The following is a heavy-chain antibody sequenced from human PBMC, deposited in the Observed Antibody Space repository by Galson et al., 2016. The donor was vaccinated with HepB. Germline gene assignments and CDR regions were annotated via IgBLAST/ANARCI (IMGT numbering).Heavy chain of an antibody. CDR1: GFTFDDYA. CDR2: ISWNSAKI. D-gene: IGHD3-10*01. V-gene: IGHV3-9*01. CDR3: AKDNHPSMVRGVIEY. Sequence: SLRLSCAASGFTFDDYAIHWVRQAPGKGLEWVSGISWNSAKIGYADSVKGRFTISRDNAKNSVYLEMKSLRAEDTALYYCAKDNHPSMVRGVIEYWGQGTLVTVSS. J-gene: IGHJ4*02.